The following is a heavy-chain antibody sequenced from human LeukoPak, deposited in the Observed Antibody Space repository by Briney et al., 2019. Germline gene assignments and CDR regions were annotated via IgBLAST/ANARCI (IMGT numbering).Heavy chain of an antibody. CDR1: GGSFSGYY. V-gene: IGHV4-34*01. J-gene: IGHJ4*02. D-gene: IGHD2-2*01. Sequence: PSETLSLTCAVYGGSFSGYYWSWIRQPPGKGLEWIGEINHSGSTNYNPSLKSRVTISVDTSKNQFSLKLSSVTAADTAVYYCARHPAYCSSTSCLNYYFDYWGQGTLVTVSS. CDR2: INHSGST. CDR3: ARHPAYCSSTSCLNYYFDY.